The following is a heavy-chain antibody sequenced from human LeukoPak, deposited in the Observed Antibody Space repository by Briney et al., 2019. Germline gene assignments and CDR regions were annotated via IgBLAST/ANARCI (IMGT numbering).Heavy chain of an antibody. J-gene: IGHJ4*02. D-gene: IGHD1-26*01. V-gene: IGHV6-1*01. CDR1: GDSVSSNTAA. Sequence: SQTLPLTCAISGDSVSSNTAAWHWIRQSPWRGLEWLGRAYYRSMWKKDYAVSVESRITFIPDTSKNQISLQLTSVTPDDTAVYYCARGPSGSYSHFDYWGQGTLVTVSS. CDR2: AYYRSMWKK. CDR3: ARGPSGSYSHFDY.